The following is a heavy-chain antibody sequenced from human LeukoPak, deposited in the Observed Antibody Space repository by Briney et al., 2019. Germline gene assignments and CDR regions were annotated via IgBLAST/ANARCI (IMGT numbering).Heavy chain of an antibody. CDR3: ARDMDNYYYGMDV. Sequence: GASVKVSCKASGYTFTSYGISWVRQAPGQGLEWMGWISSYNGNTNYAQKLQGRVTMTTDTSTNTAYMELSSLRSEDTAVYYCARDMDNYYYGMDVWGQGTTVTVSS. CDR2: ISSYNGNT. D-gene: IGHD2-2*03. J-gene: IGHJ6*02. V-gene: IGHV1-18*01. CDR1: GYTFTSYG.